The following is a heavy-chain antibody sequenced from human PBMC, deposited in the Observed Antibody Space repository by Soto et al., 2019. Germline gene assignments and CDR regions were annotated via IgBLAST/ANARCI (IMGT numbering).Heavy chain of an antibody. V-gene: IGHV4-30-4*01. J-gene: IGHJ6*02. D-gene: IGHD5-12*01. CDR2: IYYSGST. CDR3: ARDGYSGYDSTGMDV. CDR1: GGSISSGDYY. Sequence: QVQLQESGPGLVKPSQTLSLTCTVSGGSISSGDYYWSWIRQPPGKGLEWIGYIYYSGSTYYNPSLKSRVTISVDTSKNQFSLKLSSVTAAVTAVYYCARDGYSGYDSTGMDVWGQGTTVTVSS.